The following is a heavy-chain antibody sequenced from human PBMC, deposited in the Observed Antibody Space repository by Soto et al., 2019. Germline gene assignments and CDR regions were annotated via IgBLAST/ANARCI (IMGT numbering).Heavy chain of an antibody. CDR2: IYYSGST. CDR1: GGSISSSSYY. CDR3: ARNSGVTTLGAAVDY. D-gene: IGHD3-16*01. V-gene: IGHV4-39*01. Sequence: QLQLQESGPGLVKPSETLSLTCTVSGGSISSSSYYWGWIRQPPGKGLEWIGSIYYSGSTYYNPSLKSRVTISVDTSKNQFSLKLSSVTAADTAVYYCARNSGVTTLGAAVDYWGQGTLVTVSS. J-gene: IGHJ4*02.